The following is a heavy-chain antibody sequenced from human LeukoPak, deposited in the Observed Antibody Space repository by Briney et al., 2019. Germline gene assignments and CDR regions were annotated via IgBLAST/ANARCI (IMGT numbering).Heavy chain of an antibody. J-gene: IGHJ4*02. CDR3: ARDKRADGQYPSSFDY. D-gene: IGHD1-1*01. CDR2: IWYDGSNK. V-gene: IGHV3-33*01. CDR1: GFTFSSYG. Sequence: PGRSLRLSCAASGFTFSSYGMHWVRQAPGKGLEWVAVIWYDGSNKYYADSVKGRFTISRDNSKNTLYLQMNSLRAEDTAVYYCARDKRADGQYPSSFDYWGQGTLVTVSS.